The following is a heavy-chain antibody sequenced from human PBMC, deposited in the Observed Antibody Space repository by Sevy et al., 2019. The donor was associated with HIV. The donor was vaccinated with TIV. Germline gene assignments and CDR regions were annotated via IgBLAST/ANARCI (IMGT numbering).Heavy chain of an antibody. V-gene: IGHV1-3*01. D-gene: IGHD3-16*01. J-gene: IGHJ6*02. Sequence: ASVKVSCKASGYTFTSYAMHWVHQAPGQRLEWMGWINAGNGNTKYSRKFQGRVTITRDTSASTAYMELSSLRSEETAVYYCASMWGTVFAYFYWGQGTTVTVSS. CDR1: GYTFTSYA. CDR3: ASMWGTVFAYFY. CDR2: INAGNGNT.